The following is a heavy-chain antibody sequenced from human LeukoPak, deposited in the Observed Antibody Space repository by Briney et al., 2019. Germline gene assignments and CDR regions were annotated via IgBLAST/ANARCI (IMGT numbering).Heavy chain of an antibody. CDR1: GGSISSSSYY. CDR2: TCDSGSN. J-gene: IGHJ3*02. CDR3: ARQIVGGFYDYVWGKDAFDI. V-gene: IGHV4-39*01. D-gene: IGHD3-16*01. Sequence: SETLSLTCTVSGGSISSSSYYWGWIRQPPGKGLEWFVSTCDSGSNYYNPSLKSRVTIFVDTSKNQFYLKLSSVTAADTAVYYCARQIVGGFYDYVWGKDAFDIWGQGTMVTVSS.